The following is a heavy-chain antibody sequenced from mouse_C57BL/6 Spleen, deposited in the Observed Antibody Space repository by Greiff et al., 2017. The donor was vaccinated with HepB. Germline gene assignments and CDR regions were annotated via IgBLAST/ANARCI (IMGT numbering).Heavy chain of an antibody. CDR1: GYTFTSYW. D-gene: IGHD2-2*01. V-gene: IGHV1-55*01. CDR3: ARYGYDGGWFAY. CDR2: IYPGSGST. Sequence: QVQLQQPGAELVKPGASVKMSCKASGYTFTSYWITWVKQRPGQGLEWIGDIYPGSGSTNYNEKFKSKATLTVDTSSSTAYMQLSSLTSEDSAVYYCARYGYDGGWFAYWGQGTLVTVSA. J-gene: IGHJ3*01.